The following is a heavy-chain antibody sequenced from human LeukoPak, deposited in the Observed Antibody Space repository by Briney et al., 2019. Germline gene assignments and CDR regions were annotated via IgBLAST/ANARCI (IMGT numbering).Heavy chain of an antibody. Sequence: GESLQISCKGSGYIFTSYWIGWVRQLPGKGLEWMGIIYPGDSDTRYSPSFQGQVTISADKSISTAYLQWSSLKASDTAMYYCARTISTSGDYWGQGTLVTVSS. J-gene: IGHJ4*02. CDR1: GYIFTSYW. V-gene: IGHV5-51*01. CDR2: IYPGDSDT. CDR3: ARTISTSGDY. D-gene: IGHD2-2*01.